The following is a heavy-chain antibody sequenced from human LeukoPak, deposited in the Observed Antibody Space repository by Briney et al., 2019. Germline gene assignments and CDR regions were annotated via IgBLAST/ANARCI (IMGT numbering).Heavy chain of an antibody. CDR2: ISASSMYI. D-gene: IGHD3-10*01. CDR3: AGTGSGSSNYYGLDV. V-gene: IGHV3-21*04. Sequence: PGGSLRLSCADSGITFSSYSMNWVRQAPGKGLEWVSSISASSMYIYYADLVKGRFTISRDNAKNSLFLQMNSLRAEDTAVYYCAGTGSGSSNYYGLDVWGQGTTATVSS. CDR1: GITFSSYS. J-gene: IGHJ6*02.